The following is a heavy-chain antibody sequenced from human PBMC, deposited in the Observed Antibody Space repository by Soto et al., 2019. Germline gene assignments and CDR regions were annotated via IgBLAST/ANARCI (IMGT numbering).Heavy chain of an antibody. CDR3: ARDSDYAFDF. V-gene: IGHV3-48*02. CDR2: IVGNSGTI. Sequence: GGSLRLSCAASGFTFSSYSMNWVRQAPGKGLEWVSYIVGNSGTIYYADSVKGRFTISRDNAKNSLYLQMNSLRDEDTAVYYCARDSDYAFDFWGQGTMVTVSS. CDR1: GFTFSSYS. J-gene: IGHJ3*01. D-gene: IGHD3-10*01.